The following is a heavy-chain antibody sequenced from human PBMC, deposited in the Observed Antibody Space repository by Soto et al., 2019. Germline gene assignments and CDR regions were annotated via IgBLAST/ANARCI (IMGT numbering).Heavy chain of an antibody. Sequence: GGSLRLSCAASGFTFSSYAMSWVRQAPGKGLEWVSAISGSGGSTYYADSVKGRFTISRDNSNNTLYLQMNSLRAEDTAVYYCAKWSLDYGDYVFSPDYFDYWGQGTLVTVSS. CDR3: AKWSLDYGDYVFSPDYFDY. J-gene: IGHJ4*02. V-gene: IGHV3-23*01. D-gene: IGHD4-17*01. CDR1: GFTFSSYA. CDR2: ISGSGGST.